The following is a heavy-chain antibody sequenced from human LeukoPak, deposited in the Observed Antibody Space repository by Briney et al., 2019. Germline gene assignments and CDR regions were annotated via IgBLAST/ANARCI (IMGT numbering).Heavy chain of an antibody. CDR1: GLTVSSYY. Sequence: PGGSLRHSCAASGLTVSSYYMSWVRQAPGKGLEWVSDIYSGGSTYYAHSVKGRVTISRDNSKNTLSLQMNSLRAEDTAVYYCARAGYSSSPFEYWGQGTLVTVSS. V-gene: IGHV3-66*01. D-gene: IGHD6-13*01. CDR2: IYSGGST. CDR3: ARAGYSSSPFEY. J-gene: IGHJ4*02.